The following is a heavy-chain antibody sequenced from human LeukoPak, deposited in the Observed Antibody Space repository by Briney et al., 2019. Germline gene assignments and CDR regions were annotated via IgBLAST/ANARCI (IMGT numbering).Heavy chain of an antibody. V-gene: IGHV3-21*01. CDR2: ISSSGVYI. J-gene: IGHJ5*01. CDR1: GFPFSSYS. Sequence: PGGSLRLSCAASGFPFSSYSMKWVRQAPGKGLEWVSSISSSGVYIYYADSVKGRFTISRDNAKNSLYLQMNSLRAEDTAVYYCARGYSDYDFWFDSWGQGTLVTVSS. CDR3: ARGYSDYDFWFDS. D-gene: IGHD5-12*01.